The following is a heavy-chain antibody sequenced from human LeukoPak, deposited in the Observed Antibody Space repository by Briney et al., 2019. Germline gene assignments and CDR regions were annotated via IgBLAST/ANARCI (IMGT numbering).Heavy chain of an antibody. CDR3: AREKWEDSSGYYLVY. Sequence: ASVKVSCKASGYTFTSYGISWVRQAPGQGLEWMGWISAYNGNTNYAQKLQGRVTMTKDTSTRTAYMELRSLRSDDTAVYYCAREKWEDSSGYYLVYWGQGTLVTVSS. V-gene: IGHV1-18*01. CDR1: GYTFTSYG. CDR2: ISAYNGNT. D-gene: IGHD3-22*01. J-gene: IGHJ4*02.